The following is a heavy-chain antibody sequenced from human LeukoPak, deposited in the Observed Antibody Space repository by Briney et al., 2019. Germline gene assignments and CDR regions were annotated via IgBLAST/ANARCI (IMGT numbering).Heavy chain of an antibody. CDR2: ISGSGSST. J-gene: IGHJ4*02. CDR3: AKGAPYSSGWYSDY. D-gene: IGHD6-19*01. CDR1: VITFSSYA. Sequence: GGSLRLSCAVSVITFSSYAMTWVRQAPGKGLEWVSTISGSGSSTYYAGSVKGRFTISRDNSKNTLYLQMNSLRAEDTAVYYCAKGAPYSSGWYSDYWGQGTLVTVSS. V-gene: IGHV3-23*01.